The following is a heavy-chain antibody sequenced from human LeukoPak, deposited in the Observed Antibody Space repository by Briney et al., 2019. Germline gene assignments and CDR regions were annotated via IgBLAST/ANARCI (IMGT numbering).Heavy chain of an antibody. J-gene: IGHJ4*02. CDR2: INHSGST. D-gene: IGHD6-19*01. V-gene: IGHV4-34*01. CDR1: GGSFSGYY. CDR3: ARRRIAVAGTVMDY. Sequence: PSETLSLTCAVYGGSFSGYYWSWIRQPPGKGLEWIGEINHSGSTNYNPSLKSRVTISVDTSKNQFSLKLSSVTAADTAVYYCARRRIAVAGTVMDYWGQGTLVTVSS.